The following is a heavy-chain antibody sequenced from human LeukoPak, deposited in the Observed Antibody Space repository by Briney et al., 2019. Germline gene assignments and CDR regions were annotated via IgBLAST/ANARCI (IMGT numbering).Heavy chain of an antibody. CDR1: GFSFSNYG. CDR3: AKGGTYRDYFDY. D-gene: IGHD3-16*01. J-gene: IGHJ4*02. Sequence: GSLRLSCAASGFSFSNYGIHWVRQAPGKGLEWVTVISYYGSNKYYADSVKGRFTISRDNSKNTLYLQMNSLRAEDTAVYYCAKGGTYRDYFDYWGQGTLVTVSS. CDR2: ISYYGSNK. V-gene: IGHV3-30*18.